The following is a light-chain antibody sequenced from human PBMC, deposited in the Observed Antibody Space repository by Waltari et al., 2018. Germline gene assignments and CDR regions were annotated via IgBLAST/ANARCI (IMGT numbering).Light chain of an antibody. CDR2: EAS. Sequence: EIVLTQSPGTLSLSPGERATLSCRASQSISKYLFWYQQKPRKAPRLLIYEASIRATGIPDRLGGSGYGTDFSFIISRLEPEAVAVYDCQKYEALPATVDQGPKVGIK. CDR3: QKYEALPAT. CDR1: QSISKY. V-gene: IGKV3-20*01. J-gene: IGKJ1*01.